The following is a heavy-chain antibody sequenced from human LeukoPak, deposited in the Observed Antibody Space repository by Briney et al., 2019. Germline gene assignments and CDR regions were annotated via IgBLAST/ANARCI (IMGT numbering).Heavy chain of an antibody. J-gene: IGHJ3*02. CDR2: IYYSGST. CDR1: GGSISSYY. D-gene: IGHD6-13*01. Sequence: SETLSLTCTVSGGSISSYYWSWIRQPPGKGLEWIGYIYYSGSTNYNPSLKSRVTISVDTSKNQFSLKLSSVTAADTAVYYCARVPSGYSSSWYGGAFDIWGQGTMVTVSS. CDR3: ARVPSGYSSSWYGGAFDI. V-gene: IGHV4-59*01.